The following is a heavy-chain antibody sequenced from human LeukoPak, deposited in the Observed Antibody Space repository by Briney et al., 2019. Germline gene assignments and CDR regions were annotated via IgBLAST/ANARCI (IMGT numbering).Heavy chain of an antibody. Sequence: GGSLRLSCAASGFTFSSYEMNWVRQAPGNGLEWGSYISSSGSTIYYADSVKRRFNISRDNAKNSLYMQMNSLRAEDTAVYYCARDGRGIAAAGTLDYWGQGTLVTVSS. CDR2: ISSSGSTI. D-gene: IGHD6-13*01. CDR3: ARDGRGIAAAGTLDY. CDR1: GFTFSSYE. V-gene: IGHV3-48*03. J-gene: IGHJ4*02.